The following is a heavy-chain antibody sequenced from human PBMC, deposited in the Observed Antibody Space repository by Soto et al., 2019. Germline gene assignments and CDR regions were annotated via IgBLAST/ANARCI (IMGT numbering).Heavy chain of an antibody. CDR3: ARAIEQLFASGYYMDV. CDR1: GFTFSDYY. Sequence: GGSLRLSCAASGFTFSDYYMSWIRQAPGKGLEWVSYISSSGSTIYYAGSGKGRFTISRDNAKNSLYLQMNSLRAEDTAVYYCARAIEQLFASGYYMDVWGKGTTVTVSS. J-gene: IGHJ6*03. V-gene: IGHV3-11*01. D-gene: IGHD6-13*01. CDR2: ISSSGSTI.